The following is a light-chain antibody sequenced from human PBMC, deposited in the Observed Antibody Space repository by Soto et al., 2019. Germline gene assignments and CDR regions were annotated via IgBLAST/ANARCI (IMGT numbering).Light chain of an antibody. CDR2: AAT. V-gene: IGKV1-9*01. CDR3: QQVNSYPLT. J-gene: IGKJ4*01. CDR1: QGISQY. Sequence: QVTQCPCPNSASLGGRVTLPCRASQGISQYVAWYQQKPGKAPKLLIYAATVLQGGVPSRFSGTGSATEFILTISSLQPEDFATYYCQQVNSYPLTFGGGTKVDI.